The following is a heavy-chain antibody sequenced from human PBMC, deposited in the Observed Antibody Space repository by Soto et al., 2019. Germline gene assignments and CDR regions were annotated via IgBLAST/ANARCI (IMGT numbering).Heavy chain of an antibody. V-gene: IGHV3-23*01. CDR1: GFTFSSYA. CDR3: AKDAVAWWELPHLPFDAFDI. CDR2: ISGSGGST. J-gene: IGHJ3*02. Sequence: EVQLLESGGGLVQPGGSLRLSCAASGFTFSSYAMSWVRQAPGKGLEWVSAISGSGGSTYYADSVKGRFTISRDNSKNTLYLQMNSLRAEDTAVYYCAKDAVAWWELPHLPFDAFDIWGQGTMVTVSS. D-gene: IGHD1-26*01.